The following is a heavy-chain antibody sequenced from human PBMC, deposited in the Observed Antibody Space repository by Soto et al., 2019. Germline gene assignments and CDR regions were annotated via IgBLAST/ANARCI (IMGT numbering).Heavy chain of an antibody. CDR1: GGSFSGYY. CDR3: ARVLGWATTVSWFDP. Sequence: QVQLQQWGAGLLKPSETLSLTCAVYGGSFSGYYWSWIRQPPGKGLEWIGEINHSGSTNYNPSLKSRVTIAVDTSKTQFSLKLSSVTAADTAVYYGARVLGWATTVSWFDPWGQGTLVTVSS. V-gene: IGHV4-34*01. CDR2: INHSGST. D-gene: IGHD1-1*01. J-gene: IGHJ5*02.